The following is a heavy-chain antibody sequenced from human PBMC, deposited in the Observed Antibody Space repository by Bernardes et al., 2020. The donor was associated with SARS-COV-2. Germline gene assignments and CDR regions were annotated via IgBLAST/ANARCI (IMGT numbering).Heavy chain of an antibody. Sequence: ASVKVSCKASGYTFTNYGISWVRQAPGQGLEWMGWISGYNGIANYAQKVQGRVTMTADTSTTTAYLELASLRSDDTAIYYCARGGWYCSSSGCSRYCDSWGQGTLVTVSS. J-gene: IGHJ4*02. D-gene: IGHD2-2*01. CDR1: GYTFTNYG. V-gene: IGHV1-18*01. CDR2: ISGYNGIA. CDR3: ARGGWYCSSSGCSRYCDS.